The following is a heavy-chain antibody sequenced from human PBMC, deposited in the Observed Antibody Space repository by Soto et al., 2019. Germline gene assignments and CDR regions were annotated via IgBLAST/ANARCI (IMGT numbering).Heavy chain of an antibody. D-gene: IGHD3-10*01. CDR1: GGSFSGYY. CDR2: INHSGST. J-gene: IGHJ6*03. Sequence: SETLSLTCAVYGGSFSGYYWSWIRQPPGKGLEWIGEINHSGSTNYNPSLKSRVTISVDTSKNQFSLKLSSVTAADTAVYYCAKRGGSRYYYGSGSYGAVGYYYMDVWGKGTTVTVSS. CDR3: AKRGGSRYYYGSGSYGAVGYYYMDV. V-gene: IGHV4-34*01.